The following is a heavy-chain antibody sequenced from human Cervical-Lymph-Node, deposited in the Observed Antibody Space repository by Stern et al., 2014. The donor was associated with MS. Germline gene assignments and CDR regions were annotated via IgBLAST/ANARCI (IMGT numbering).Heavy chain of an antibody. D-gene: IGHD3-9*01. CDR2: IIPMVGTA. CDR1: GDTFISYA. J-gene: IGHJ4*02. V-gene: IGHV1-69*06. CDR3: AGPRYNS. Sequence: VQLEESGAEVKKPGSSVKVSCKASGDTFISYAITWVRQAPGQGLEWMWDIIPMVGTATYAQKFQDRVTITADKSTSTAYMEVNSLNSEDTAVYYCAGPRYNSWGQGTQVIVSS.